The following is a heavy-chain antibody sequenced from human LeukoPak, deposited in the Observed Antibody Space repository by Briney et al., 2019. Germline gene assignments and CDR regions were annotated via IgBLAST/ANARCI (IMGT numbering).Heavy chain of an antibody. CDR1: GGSISSGNYY. CDR3: ARDLYLAEDY. Sequence: QVQLQESGPGLVKPSQTLSLTCTVSGGSISSGNYYWTWIRPPAGKGLEWIGRIYTSGSTNYNPSLKSRVTMSVDTSKNQFSLKLSSVTAADTAVYYCARDLYLAEDYWGQGTLVTVSS. CDR2: IYTSGST. V-gene: IGHV4-61*02. D-gene: IGHD2-15*01. J-gene: IGHJ4*02.